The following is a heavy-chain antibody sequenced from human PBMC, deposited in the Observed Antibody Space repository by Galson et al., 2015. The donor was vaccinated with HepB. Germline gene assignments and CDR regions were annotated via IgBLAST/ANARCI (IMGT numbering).Heavy chain of an antibody. Sequence: SVKVSCKASGYTFTSYAMNWVRQAPGQGLEWMGWINTNTGNPTYAQGFTGRFVFSLDTSVSTAYLQISSLKAEDTAVYYCARDRGVKQLAQNNYYYYGMDVWGQGTTVTVSS. CDR2: INTNTGNP. D-gene: IGHD6-13*01. J-gene: IGHJ6*02. CDR3: ARDRGVKQLAQNNYYYYGMDV. V-gene: IGHV7-4-1*02. CDR1: GYTFTSYA.